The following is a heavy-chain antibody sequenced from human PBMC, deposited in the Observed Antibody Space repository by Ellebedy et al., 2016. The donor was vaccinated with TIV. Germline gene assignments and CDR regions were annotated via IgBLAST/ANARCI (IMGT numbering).Heavy chain of an antibody. CDR2: ISSSSSYI. J-gene: IGHJ4*02. CDR3: ARDQLGYCSSTSCYEVDY. CDR1: GFTFSSYS. V-gene: IGHV3-21*01. D-gene: IGHD2-2*01. Sequence: GESLKISCAASGFTFSSYSMNWVRQAPGKGLEWVSSISSSSSYIYYADSVKGRFTISRDNAKNSLYLQMNSLRAEDTAVYYCARDQLGYCSSTSCYEVDYWGQGTLVTVSS.